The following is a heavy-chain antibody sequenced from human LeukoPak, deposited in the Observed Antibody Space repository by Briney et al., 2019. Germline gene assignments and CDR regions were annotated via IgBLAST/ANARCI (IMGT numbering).Heavy chain of an antibody. CDR3: ARGPPARIAAATNWFDP. Sequence: GGSLRLSCAASGFIFSSYNINWVRQAPGKGLEWVSSISSSGSYIYYADSVKGRFTISRDNAKNSLYLQMNSLRAEDTAVYYCARGPPARIAAATNWFDPWGQGTLVTVSS. CDR2: ISSSGSYI. J-gene: IGHJ5*02. V-gene: IGHV3-21*01. D-gene: IGHD6-13*01. CDR1: GFIFSSYN.